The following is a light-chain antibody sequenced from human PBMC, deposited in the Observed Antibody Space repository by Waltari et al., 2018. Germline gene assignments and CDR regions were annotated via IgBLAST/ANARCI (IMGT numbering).Light chain of an antibody. V-gene: IGKV4-1*01. Sequence: DIVMTQSPDSLAVSLGERATINCKSSQSVLYSSNNKNYLGWYQQKPGQAPRLLIFGASNMATGIPDRFSGSGSGTDFTLTISRLEPEDFAVYFCQQYASPPITFGQGTRLE. J-gene: IGKJ5*01. CDR1: QSVLYSSNNKNY. CDR3: QQYASPPIT. CDR2: GAS.